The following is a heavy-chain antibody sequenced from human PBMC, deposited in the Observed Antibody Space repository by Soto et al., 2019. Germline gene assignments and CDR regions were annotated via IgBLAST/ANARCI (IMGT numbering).Heavy chain of an antibody. V-gene: IGHV3-74*01. J-gene: IGHJ5*02. CDR2: INSDASST. CDR3: ARDWWGGDLYNWFDP. D-gene: IGHD2-21*02. CDR1: GFTFSNYW. Sequence: VGSLRLSCAASGFTFSNYWMHWVRHAPGKGLVWVSRINSDASSTSYADSVKGRFTISRDNAKNTLYLQMNSLRAEDTAVYYCARDWWGGDLYNWFDPWGQGTLVTVSS.